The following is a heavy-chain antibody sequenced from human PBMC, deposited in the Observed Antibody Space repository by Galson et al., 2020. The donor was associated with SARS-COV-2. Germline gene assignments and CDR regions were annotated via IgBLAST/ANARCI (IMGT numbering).Heavy chain of an antibody. V-gene: IGHV2-5*01. CDR2: IYWNDNK. CDR1: GFSLSTSGVG. D-gene: IGHD3-22*01. CDR3: AHSIHYDSSGYSTWTFAYFDY. J-gene: IGHJ4*02. Sequence: SGPTLVKPTQTLTLTCTFSGFSLSTSGVGVGWIRQPPGKALEWLALIYWNDNKRYSPSLKSRLTITKDTSKNQVVLTMTNMDPVDTAPYYCAHSIHYDSSGYSTWTFAYFDYWGQGTLVTVSS.